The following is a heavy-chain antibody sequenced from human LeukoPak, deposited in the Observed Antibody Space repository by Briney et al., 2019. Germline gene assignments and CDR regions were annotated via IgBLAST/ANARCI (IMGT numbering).Heavy chain of an antibody. CDR3: ARLSHQLLVDY. V-gene: IGHV4-59*12. D-gene: IGHD2-2*01. CDR2: IYYSGST. CDR1: GGSISSYY. Sequence: PSETLSLTCAVSGGSISSYYWSWIRQPPGKGLEWIGYIYYSGSTNYNPSLKSRVTISVDTSKNQFSLKLSSVTAADTAVYYCARLSHQLLVDYWGQGTLVTVSS. J-gene: IGHJ4*02.